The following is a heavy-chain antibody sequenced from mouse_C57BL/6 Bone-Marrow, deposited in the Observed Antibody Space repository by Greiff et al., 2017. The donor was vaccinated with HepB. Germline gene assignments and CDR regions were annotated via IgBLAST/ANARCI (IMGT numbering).Heavy chain of an antibody. D-gene: IGHD1-1*01. J-gene: IGHJ4*01. V-gene: IGHV1-69*01. CDR2: IDPSDSYT. CDR1: GYTFTSYW. Sequence: VQLQQPGAELVMPGASVKLSCKASGYTFTSYWMHWVKQRPGQGLEWIGEIDPSDSYTNYNQKFKGKSTLTVDKSSSTAYMQLSSLTSEDSAVYYCARWNYYGYAMDYWGQGTSVTVSS. CDR3: ARWNYYGYAMDY.